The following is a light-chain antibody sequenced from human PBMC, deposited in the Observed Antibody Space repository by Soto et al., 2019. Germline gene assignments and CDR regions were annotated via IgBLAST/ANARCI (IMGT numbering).Light chain of an antibody. CDR3: HQSYSTPRT. CDR1: QGISKY. CDR2: TAS. J-gene: IGKJ1*01. Sequence: IQLTQSPSSLSASVGDRVTITCRATQGISKYLAWDQQKPGKAPNLLIYTASSLQSGVPSRFSGSVSGTDFTLSISSLQPEDFATYYCHQSYSTPRTFGQGTKVDIK. V-gene: IGKV1-39*01.